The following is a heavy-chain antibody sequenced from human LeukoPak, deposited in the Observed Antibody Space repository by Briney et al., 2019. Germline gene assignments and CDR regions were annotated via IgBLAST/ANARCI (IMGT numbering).Heavy chain of an antibody. D-gene: IGHD3-22*01. J-gene: IGHJ4*02. CDR3: AKRGVVIRVILVGFHKEAYYFDS. CDR2: ISGRCGGT. V-gene: IGHV3-23*01. CDR1: GITLSNYG. Sequence: GGSLRLSCAVSGITLSNYGMSWVRQAPGKGLEWVAGISGRCGGTNYADFVKRRFTISRDNPKNTLYLQMNGLRAEDTAVYFCAKRGVVIRVILVGFHKEAYYFDSWGQGALVTVSS.